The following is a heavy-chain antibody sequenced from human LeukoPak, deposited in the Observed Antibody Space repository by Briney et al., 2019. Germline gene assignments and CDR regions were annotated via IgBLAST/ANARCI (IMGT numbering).Heavy chain of an antibody. J-gene: IGHJ4*02. CDR1: GYTFPSYG. V-gene: IGHV1-18*01. D-gene: IGHD2-2*01. CDR2: ISAYNGNT. Sequence: ASVKVSCKASGYTFPSYGISWVRQAPGQGLEWMGWISAYNGNTNYAQKLQGRVTMTTDTSTSTAYMELRSLRSDDTAVYYCARDYGAGYCSSTSCPLFDYWGQGTLVTVSS. CDR3: ARDYGAGYCSSTSCPLFDY.